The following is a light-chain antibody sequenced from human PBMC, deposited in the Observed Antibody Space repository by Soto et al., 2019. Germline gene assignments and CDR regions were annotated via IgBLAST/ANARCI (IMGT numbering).Light chain of an antibody. V-gene: IGKV4-1*01. CDR1: QSVLYSSNNKNY. CDR2: WAS. J-gene: IGKJ3*01. Sequence: DIVMTQSPDSLAVSLGERATINCKSSQSVLYSSNNKNYLAWYQQKPGQPPKLVIYWASTRESGVPDRFSGSGAGTDFTLTISSLQAEDVAVYSCQQYYSTPFTFGPGTKVDIK. CDR3: QQYYSTPFT.